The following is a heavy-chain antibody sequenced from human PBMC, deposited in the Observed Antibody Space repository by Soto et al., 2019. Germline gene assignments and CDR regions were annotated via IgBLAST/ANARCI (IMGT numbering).Heavy chain of an antibody. Sequence: GASVKVSCKASGYTFTGYAMHWVRQAPGHRLEWMGWINAGNGNTQYSQKFQGRVTLTRDTSANTAYMELTSLTSEDTAVYYCARDGTGDYHASNWLDPWGQGTLVTVSS. V-gene: IGHV1-3*01. CDR2: INAGNGNT. J-gene: IGHJ5*02. D-gene: IGHD1-1*01. CDR1: GYTFTGYA. CDR3: ARDGTGDYHASNWLDP.